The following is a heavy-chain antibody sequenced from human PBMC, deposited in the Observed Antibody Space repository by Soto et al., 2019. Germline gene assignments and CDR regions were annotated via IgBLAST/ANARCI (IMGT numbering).Heavy chain of an antibody. J-gene: IGHJ4*02. Sequence: GESLKISCKGSGYSFTSYWIGWVRQMPGKGLEWMGIIYPGDSDTRYSPSFQGQVTISADKSISTAYLQWSSLKASDTAMYYCARITYYYDSSGYYPFDYWGQGTLVTVSS. V-gene: IGHV5-51*01. D-gene: IGHD3-22*01. CDR1: GYSFTSYW. CDR2: IYPGDSDT. CDR3: ARITYYYDSSGYYPFDY.